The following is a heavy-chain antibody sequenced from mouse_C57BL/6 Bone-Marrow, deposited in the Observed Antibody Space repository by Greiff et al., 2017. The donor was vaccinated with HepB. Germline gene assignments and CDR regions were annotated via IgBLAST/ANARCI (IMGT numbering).Heavy chain of an antibody. D-gene: IGHD2-12*01. V-gene: IGHV6-3*01. CDR2: IRLKSDNYAT. Sequence: EVQGVESGGGLVQPGGSMKLSCVASGFTFSNYWMNWVRQSPEKGLEWVAQIRLKSDNYATHYAESVKGRFTISRDDSKSSVYLQMNNLRAEDTGIYYCTLYGFAYWGQGTLVTVSA. CDR3: TLYGFAY. CDR1: GFTFSNYW. J-gene: IGHJ3*01.